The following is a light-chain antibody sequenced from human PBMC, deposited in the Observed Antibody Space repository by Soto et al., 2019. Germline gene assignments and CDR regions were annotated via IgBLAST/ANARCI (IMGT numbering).Light chain of an antibody. J-gene: IGKJ1*01. CDR2: GAS. V-gene: IGKV1-39*01. CDR3: QQSYNSHPT. Sequence: DILMTQSPSSLSASEGDRVTITCRASQSISSFLNWYQQKPGKAPSLLIYGASRLHSGVPSRFSGSGSGTDFTLIITSLQPEDVATYYCQQSYNSHPTFGQGTKVEIK. CDR1: QSISSF.